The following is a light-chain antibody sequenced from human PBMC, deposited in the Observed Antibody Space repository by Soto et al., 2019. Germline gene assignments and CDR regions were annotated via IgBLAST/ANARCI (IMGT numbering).Light chain of an antibody. Sequence: DIQMTQSPSTLSASVGDRVTITCRARQSISSWLAWYQQKPGKAPKLLIYDASSLESGVPSRFSGSGSGTEFTLTISSLQADDFATYYCQNYNSYRTVGQGTKVDIK. CDR3: QNYNSYRT. J-gene: IGKJ1*01. CDR1: QSISSW. V-gene: IGKV1-5*01. CDR2: DAS.